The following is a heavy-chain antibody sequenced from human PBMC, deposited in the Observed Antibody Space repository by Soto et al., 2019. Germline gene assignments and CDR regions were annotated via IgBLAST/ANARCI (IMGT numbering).Heavy chain of an antibody. V-gene: IGHV3-15*07. CDR2: IKTKTDGGTT. J-gene: IGHJ6*02. D-gene: IGHD5-12*01. CDR3: TTGYATIDYYGMDV. CDR1: GFTFDKDW. Sequence: EVQLVESGGDLVKPGGSLILSCAASGFTFDKDWMNWVRRAPGKGLEWVGRIKTKTDGGTTDYAAPVKGRFVISRDDSKNTLYLQMNSLKTEDAAVYYCTTGYATIDYYGMDVWGQGTTVTVSS.